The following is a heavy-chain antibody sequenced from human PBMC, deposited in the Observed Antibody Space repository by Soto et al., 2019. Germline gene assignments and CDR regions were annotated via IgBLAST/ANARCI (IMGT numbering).Heavy chain of an antibody. Sequence: LSLTCSVSGGSISSGGYYWSWIRQYSGKGLEWIGYIYYGGRTYFNPSLKSRITISIDTSKNQFSLRLNSVTAADTAVYYCARYCSGGSCFDWFDPWGQGTLVTVSS. D-gene: IGHD2-15*01. CDR3: ARYCSGGSCFDWFDP. CDR2: IYYGGRT. CDR1: GGSISSGGYY. V-gene: IGHV4-31*03. J-gene: IGHJ5*02.